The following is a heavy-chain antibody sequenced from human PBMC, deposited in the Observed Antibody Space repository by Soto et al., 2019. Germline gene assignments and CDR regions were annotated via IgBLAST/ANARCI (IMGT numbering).Heavy chain of an antibody. V-gene: IGHV4-39*01. D-gene: IGHD3-10*01. J-gene: IGHJ4*02. CDR3: ARQGFYGSGSYESYFDY. CDR1: GGSIISSSYY. CDR2: IYYSGST. Sequence: SETLSLTCTVSGGSIISSSYYWGWIRQPPGKGLEWIGSIYYSGSTYYNPSLKSRVTISVDTSKNQFSLKLSSVTAADTAVYYCARQGFYGSGSYESYFDYWGQGTLVTVSS.